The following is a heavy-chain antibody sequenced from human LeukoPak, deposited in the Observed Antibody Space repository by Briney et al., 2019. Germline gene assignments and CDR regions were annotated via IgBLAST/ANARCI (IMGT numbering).Heavy chain of an antibody. J-gene: IGHJ6*02. Sequence: QTGGSLRLSCAASGFTFSSYATHWVRQAPGKGLEWVAVISYDGSNKYYADSVKGRFTISRDNSKNTLYLQMNSLRAEDTAVYYCARDRGGWKGPYYYYGMDVWGQGTTVTVSS. D-gene: IGHD1-1*01. CDR3: ARDRGGWKGPYYYYGMDV. V-gene: IGHV3-30-3*01. CDR1: GFTFSSYA. CDR2: ISYDGSNK.